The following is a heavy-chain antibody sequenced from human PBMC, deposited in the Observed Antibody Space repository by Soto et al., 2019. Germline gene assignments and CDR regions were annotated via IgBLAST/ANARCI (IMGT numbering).Heavy chain of an antibody. V-gene: IGHV4-30-2*01. J-gene: IGHJ5*02. Sequence: PSETLSLTCAVSGGSISSGGYSWSWIRQPPGKGLEWIGYIYHSGSTYYNPSLKSRVTISVDRSKNQFSLKLSSVTAADTAVYYCARATHCSSTSCYFGRRTGCFDPWRQRTLVTVPS. CDR2: IYHSGST. CDR1: GGSISSGGYS. CDR3: ARATHCSSTSCYFGRRTGCFDP. D-gene: IGHD2-2*01.